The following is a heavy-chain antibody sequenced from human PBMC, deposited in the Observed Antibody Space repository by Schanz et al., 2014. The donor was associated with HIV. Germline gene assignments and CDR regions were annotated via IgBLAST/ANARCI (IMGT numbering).Heavy chain of an antibody. V-gene: IGHV3-23*04. CDR3: ANTEFPYSSSSDYYYGMDV. D-gene: IGHD6-6*01. CDR1: GFTFNNYA. CDR2: INWNGDTT. Sequence: VQLVESGGGLVRPGESLRLSCLASGFTFNNYAMSWVRQAPGKGLEWVAVINWNGDTTYYADSVKGRFTISRDNSRKTLYLQMNSLRVEDTAVYYCANTEFPYSSSSDYYYGMDVWGQGTTVTVSS. J-gene: IGHJ6*02.